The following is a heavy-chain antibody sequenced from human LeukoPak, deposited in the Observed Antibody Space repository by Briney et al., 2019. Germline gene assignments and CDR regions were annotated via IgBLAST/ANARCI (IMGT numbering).Heavy chain of an antibody. D-gene: IGHD1-26*01. V-gene: IGHV1-2*06. CDR1: GYTFIDYH. CDR2: IEPHSGGT. CDR3: ARDPPGDSGLDC. Sequence: ASVKVSCKTSGYTFIDYHVHWVRQAPGQGLEWMGRIEPHSGGTDFAEKFHGRLTMTRDTSITTVYMEMTRLTSDDTAVYYCARDPPGDSGLDCWGQGTLVTVSS. J-gene: IGHJ4*02.